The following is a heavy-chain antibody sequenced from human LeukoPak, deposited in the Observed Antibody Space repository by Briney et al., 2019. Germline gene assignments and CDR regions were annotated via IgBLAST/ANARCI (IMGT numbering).Heavy chain of an antibody. CDR3: ARVSGAYYYDSSGYLRADAFDI. D-gene: IGHD3-22*01. V-gene: IGHV4-39*01. CDR1: GGSISSNSYY. Sequence: SETLSLTCAVSGGSISSNSYYWGWIRQPPGKGLEWIGSIYYSGSTYYNPSLKSRVTISVDTSKKQFSLRLNAVTAADTAVYYCARVSGAYYYDSSGYLRADAFDIWGQGTMVTVSS. J-gene: IGHJ3*02. CDR2: IYYSGST.